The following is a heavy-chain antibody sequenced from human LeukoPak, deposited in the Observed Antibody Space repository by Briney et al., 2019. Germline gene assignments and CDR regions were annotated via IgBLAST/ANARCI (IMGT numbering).Heavy chain of an antibody. CDR2: IYHSGST. D-gene: IGHD3-10*01. CDR3: ARSPGGSGSLDY. CDR1: GYSISSGYY. V-gene: IGHV4-38-2*01. Sequence: SETLSLTCAVSGYSISSGYYWGWIRQPPGKGLEWIGSIYHSGSTYYNPSLKSRVTISVDTSKNQFSLKLSSVTAADTAVYYCARSPGGSGSLDYWGQGTLVTVSS. J-gene: IGHJ4*02.